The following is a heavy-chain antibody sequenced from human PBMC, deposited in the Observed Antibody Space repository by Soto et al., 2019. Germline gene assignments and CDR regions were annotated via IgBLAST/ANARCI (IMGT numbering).Heavy chain of an antibody. V-gene: IGHV4-38-2*01. Sequence: SETLSLTCAVSGYSISIGYYCGCIRQPPGKGLEWIGSIYHSGSTYYNPSLKSRVTISVDTSKNQFSLKLSSVTAADTAVYYCARVAYYYDSSGYSIYYFDYWGQGTLVTVSS. CDR2: IYHSGST. J-gene: IGHJ4*02. CDR3: ARVAYYYDSSGYSIYYFDY. D-gene: IGHD3-22*01. CDR1: GYSISIGYY.